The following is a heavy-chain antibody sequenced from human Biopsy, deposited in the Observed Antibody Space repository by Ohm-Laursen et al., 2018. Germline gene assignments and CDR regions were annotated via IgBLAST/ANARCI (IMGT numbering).Heavy chain of an antibody. CDR1: GFTLSSYS. CDR2: ISSSSDNI. CDR3: ARSWGSSGIATIYYYGMDV. D-gene: IGHD3-16*01. V-gene: IGHV3-21*01. J-gene: IGHJ6*02. Sequence: GSLRLSCAATGFTLSSYSMNWVRQTPGKGLEWVSTISSSSDNIYYVDSVKGRFTISRDNAKNSLYLQMNSLRAEDTAVYYCARSWGSSGIATIYYYGMDVWGQGTTVTVSS.